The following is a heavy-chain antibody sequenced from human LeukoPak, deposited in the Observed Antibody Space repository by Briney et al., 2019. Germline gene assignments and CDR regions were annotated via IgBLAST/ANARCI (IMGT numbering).Heavy chain of an antibody. CDR1: GGSISSYY. V-gene: IGHV4-4*07. CDR2: IYTSGST. CDR3: AKVLPRSCSGGSCYPSDY. D-gene: IGHD2-15*01. Sequence: SETLSLTCTVSGGSISSYYWSWIRQPAGKGLEWIGRIYTSGSTNYNPSLKSRVTMSVDTSKNQFSLKLSSVTAEDTAVYYCAKVLPRSCSGGSCYPSDYWGQGTLVTVSS. J-gene: IGHJ4*02.